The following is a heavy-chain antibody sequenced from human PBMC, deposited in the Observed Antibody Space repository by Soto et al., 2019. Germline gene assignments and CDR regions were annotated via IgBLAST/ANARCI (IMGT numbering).Heavy chain of an antibody. CDR1: GGSISSYY. V-gene: IGHV4-59*01. J-gene: IGHJ6*02. Sequence: SETLSLTCTVSGGSISSYYWSWIRQPPGKGLEWIGYIYYSGSTNYNPSLKSRVTISVDTSKNQFSLKLSSVTAADTAVYYCARGGITGTTVVTPSGYYYYGMDVWGQGTTVTVSS. CDR2: IYYSGST. D-gene: IGHD4-17*01. CDR3: ARGGITGTTVVTPSGYYYYGMDV.